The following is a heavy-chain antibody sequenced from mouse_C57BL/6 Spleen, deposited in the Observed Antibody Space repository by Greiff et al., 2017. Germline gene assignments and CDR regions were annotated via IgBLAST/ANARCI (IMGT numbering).Heavy chain of an antibody. CDR2: IYPGDGDT. CDR3: ARFYYYGSSHYAMDY. D-gene: IGHD1-1*01. V-gene: IGHV1-82*01. CDR1: GYAFSSSW. Sequence: SGPELVKPGASVKISCKASGYAFSSSWMNWVKQRPGKGLEWIGRIYPGDGDTNYNGKFKGKATLTADKSSSTAYMQLSSLTSEDSAVYFCARFYYYGSSHYAMDYWGQGTSVTVSS. J-gene: IGHJ4*01.